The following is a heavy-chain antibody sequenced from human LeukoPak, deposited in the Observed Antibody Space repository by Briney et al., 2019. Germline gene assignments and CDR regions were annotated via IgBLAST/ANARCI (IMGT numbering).Heavy chain of an antibody. CDR2: INPNSGGT. CDR1: GYTFTGYY. V-gene: IGHV1-2*02. J-gene: IGHJ4*02. CDR3: ARVCSGYDRPFDY. D-gene: IGHD5-12*01. Sequence: ASVKVSCKASGYTFTGYYMHWVRQAPGQGLEWMGWINPNSGGTNYAQKFQGRVTMTRDTSISTAYMELSRLRSDDTAVYYCARVCSGYDRPFDYWGQGTLVTVSS.